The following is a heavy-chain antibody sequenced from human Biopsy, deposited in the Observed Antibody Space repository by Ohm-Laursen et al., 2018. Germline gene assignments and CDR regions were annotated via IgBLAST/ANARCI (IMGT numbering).Heavy chain of an antibody. CDR1: GYSFTTYD. Sequence: SVKVSCKASGYSFTTYDVNWVRQARGQGLEWMGWMIPNSGKTGYAQRFQGRVTLTMNTSIGTAYMEPSGLRSEDTAVYYCARGSPRRVSIFEASIYWFDTWGQGTLVTVSS. J-gene: IGHJ5*02. CDR3: ARGSPRRVSIFEASIYWFDT. D-gene: IGHD6-6*01. CDR2: MIPNSGKT. V-gene: IGHV1-8*01.